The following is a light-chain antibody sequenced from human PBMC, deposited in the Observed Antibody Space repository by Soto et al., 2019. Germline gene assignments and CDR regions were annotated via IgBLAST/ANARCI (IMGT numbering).Light chain of an antibody. Sequence: QSALTQPASVSGSPGQSITISCTETSSDVGGYNYVSWYQQHPGKAPKLMIYDVSNRPSGVSNRFSGSKSGNTASRTISGLQAEDEADYYCSSYTSSSTVVFGGGTKLTVL. CDR3: SSYTSSSTVV. CDR2: DVS. V-gene: IGLV2-14*01. J-gene: IGLJ2*01. CDR1: SSDVGGYNY.